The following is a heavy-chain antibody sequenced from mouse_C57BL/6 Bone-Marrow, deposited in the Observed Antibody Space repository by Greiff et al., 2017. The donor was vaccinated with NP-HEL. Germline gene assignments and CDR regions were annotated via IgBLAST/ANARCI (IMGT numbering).Heavy chain of an antibody. CDR1: GYTFTSYG. CDR2: IYPRSGNT. CDR3: AYYSCGSRRGDYAMDY. Sequence: VQLQQSGAELARPGASVKLSCKASGYTFTSYGISWVKQRTGQGLEWIGEIYPRSGNTYYNEKFTGQATLTADKSSSNAYMPLRSLTTEDSAVEFGAYYSCGSRRGDYAMDYGGQGNSVTVSA. J-gene: IGHJ4*01. D-gene: IGHD1-1*01. V-gene: IGHV1-81*01.